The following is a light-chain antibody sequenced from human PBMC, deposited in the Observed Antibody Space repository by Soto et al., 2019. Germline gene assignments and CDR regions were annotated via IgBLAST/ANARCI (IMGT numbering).Light chain of an antibody. CDR2: SDT. Sequence: SYELTQPPSVSVAPGKTASIFLWGNNIGSKGVHWYQQKPGQAPVLVIYSDTDLPPVIPERFSGSNSANLATLTISRVEAGDEADYYCQVWDSGSAHVVFGGGTKLTVL. V-gene: IGLV3-21*04. CDR1: NIGSKG. CDR3: QVWDSGSAHVV. J-gene: IGLJ2*01.